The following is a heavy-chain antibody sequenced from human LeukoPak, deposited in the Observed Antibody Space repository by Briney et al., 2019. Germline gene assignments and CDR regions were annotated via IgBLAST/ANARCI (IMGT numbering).Heavy chain of an antibody. D-gene: IGHD6-13*01. J-gene: IGHJ5*02. V-gene: IGHV4-59*01. Sequence: SETLSLTCTVSGGSISSYYWSWIRQPPGKGLEWIGYIYYSGSTNYNPSLKSRVTISVDTSKNQFSLKLSSVTAADTAVYYCARVAIAAAGSSWFDPWGQGTLVTVSS. CDR3: ARVAIAAAGSSWFDP. CDR2: IYYSGST. CDR1: GGSISSYY.